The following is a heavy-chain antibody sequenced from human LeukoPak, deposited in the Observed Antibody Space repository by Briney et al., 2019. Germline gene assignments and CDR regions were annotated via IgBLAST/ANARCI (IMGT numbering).Heavy chain of an antibody. V-gene: IGHV3-30*19. CDR2: ISADGRDK. CDR1: GFTFSSYG. J-gene: IGHJ4*02. CDR3: ATPLTSKWSSSWYSGHFDY. D-gene: IGHD6-13*01. Sequence: GRSLRLSCAASGFTFSSYGMHWVRQAPGKGLEWVAVISADGRDKYYIDSVRGRFTISRDNSKTTVFLQMNSLEVEDTAVYYCATPLTSKWSSSWYSGHFDYWGQGALVTVPS.